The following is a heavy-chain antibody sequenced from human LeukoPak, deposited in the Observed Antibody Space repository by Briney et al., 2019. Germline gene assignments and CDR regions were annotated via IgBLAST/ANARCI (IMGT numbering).Heavy chain of an antibody. Sequence: GGSLRLSCAASGFTFSTSWMSWVPHVPGKGLEWVANIKKDGSETYYVDSVKGRFTISRDNAKNSLYLQMNSLRAEDTAMYYCARGRYSGTTYYFDYWGQGTLVTVSS. CDR1: GFTFSTSW. D-gene: IGHD5-12*01. CDR3: ARGRYSGTTYYFDY. CDR2: IKKDGSET. J-gene: IGHJ4*02. V-gene: IGHV3-7*03.